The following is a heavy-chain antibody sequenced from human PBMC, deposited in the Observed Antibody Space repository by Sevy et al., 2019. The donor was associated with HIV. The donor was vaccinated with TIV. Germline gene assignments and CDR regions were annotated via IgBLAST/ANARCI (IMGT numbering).Heavy chain of an antibody. CDR2: ISQSGNTV. CDR3: ARDQQLGSSAVAEEPLAY. J-gene: IGHJ4*02. CDR1: GFIFTSYY. D-gene: IGHD2-2*01. Sequence: GGSLRLSCEVSGFIFTSYYMSWIRQTPGKGLEYISYISQSGNTVYMADSVKGRFTISRDNANNRLYLQMNGLRVDDTAVYYCARDQQLGSSAVAEEPLAYWGQGTLVTVSS. V-gene: IGHV3-11*04.